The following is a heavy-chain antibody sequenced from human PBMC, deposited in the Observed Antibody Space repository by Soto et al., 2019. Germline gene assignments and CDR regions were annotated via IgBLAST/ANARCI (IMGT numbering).Heavy chain of an antibody. V-gene: IGHV4-4*07. J-gene: IGHJ6*02. Sequence: SETLSLTCTVSGGSISSYYWSWIRQPAGKGLEWIGRIYTSGSTNYNPSLKSRVTMSVDTSKNQFSLKLSSVTAADTAVYYCASEHDFSSGYSQEDGMDVWGQGTTVTVSS. CDR1: GGSISSYY. CDR3: ASEHDFSSGYSQEDGMDV. D-gene: IGHD3-3*01. CDR2: IYTSGST.